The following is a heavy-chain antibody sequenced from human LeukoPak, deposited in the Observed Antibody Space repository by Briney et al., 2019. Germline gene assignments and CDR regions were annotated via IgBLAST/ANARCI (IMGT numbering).Heavy chain of an antibody. CDR2: INHSGST. Sequence: SETLSLTCTVSGGSISSSSYYWSWIRQPPGKGLEWIGEINHSGSTNYNPSLKSRVTISVDTSKNQFSLKLSSVTAADTAVYYCARRRYCSSTSCYGTYYYYMDVWGKGTTVTVSS. CDR1: GGSISSSSYY. D-gene: IGHD2-2*01. V-gene: IGHV4-39*07. J-gene: IGHJ6*03. CDR3: ARRRYCSSTSCYGTYYYYMDV.